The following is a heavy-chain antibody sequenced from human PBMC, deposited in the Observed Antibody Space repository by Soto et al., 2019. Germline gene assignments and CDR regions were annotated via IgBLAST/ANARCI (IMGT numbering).Heavy chain of an antibody. V-gene: IGHV1-46*01. D-gene: IGHD6-6*01. CDR1: RYTCTRYY. Sequence: ASVKVSCKASRYTCTRYYMHWVRQAPGQGLEWMGIINPSGGSTSYAQKFQGIVTMTRDTSTSTVYMELSSLRSEDTAVYYCARGDYSSSGMDVWGQGTTVTVSS. CDR3: ARGDYSSSGMDV. J-gene: IGHJ6*02. CDR2: INPSGGST.